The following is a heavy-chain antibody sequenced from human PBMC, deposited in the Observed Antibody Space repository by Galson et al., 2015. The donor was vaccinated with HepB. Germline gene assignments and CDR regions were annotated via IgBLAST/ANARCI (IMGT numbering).Heavy chain of an antibody. CDR1: GFTFSSYS. CDR2: ISSSSSYI. D-gene: IGHD2-15*01. J-gene: IGHJ5*02. CDR3: AREGNERYCSGGSCSDGSWFDP. V-gene: IGHV3-21*01. Sequence: SLRLSCAASGFTFSSYSMNWVRQAPGKGLEWVSSISSSSSYIYYADSVKGRFTISRDNAKNSLYLQMNSLRAEDTAVYYCAREGNERYCSGGSCSDGSWFDPWGQGTLVTVSS.